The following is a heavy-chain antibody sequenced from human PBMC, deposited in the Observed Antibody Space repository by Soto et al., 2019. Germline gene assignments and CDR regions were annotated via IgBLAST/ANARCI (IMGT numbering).Heavy chain of an antibody. Sequence: SETLSLTCTVSGGSISSYYWSWIRQPPGKGLEWIGYIYYSGSTNYNPSLKSRVTISVDTSKNQFSLKLTSVTAADTAVYYCARLNVLRYFDWLFIFDYWGQGTLVTVSS. D-gene: IGHD3-9*01. CDR2: IYYSGST. CDR3: ARLNVLRYFDWLFIFDY. V-gene: IGHV4-59*08. CDR1: GGSISSYY. J-gene: IGHJ4*02.